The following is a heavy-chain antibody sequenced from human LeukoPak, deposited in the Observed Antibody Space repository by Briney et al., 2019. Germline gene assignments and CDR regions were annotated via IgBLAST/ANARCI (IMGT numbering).Heavy chain of an antibody. J-gene: IGHJ4*02. CDR3: ARSLRLAY. V-gene: IGHV4-34*01. Sequence: TPSETLSLTCAVYGGSFSGYYWSWIRQLPGKGLEWIGEINHSGSTNYNPSLKSRVTISVDTSKNQFSLKLSSVTAADTAVYYRARSLRLAYWGQGTLVTVSS. CDR1: GGSFSGYY. D-gene: IGHD3-16*01. CDR2: INHSGST.